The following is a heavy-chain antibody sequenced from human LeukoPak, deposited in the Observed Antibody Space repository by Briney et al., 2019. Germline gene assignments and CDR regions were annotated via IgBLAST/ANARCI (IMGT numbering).Heavy chain of an antibody. J-gene: IGHJ6*03. Sequence: GGSLRLSCAASGLTFSNYSMNWVRQAPGKGLEWVSYISRSSTTIYYADSVKGRFTISRDNAKNSMYLQMNSLRAEDTAVYYCARDGATFSGYDWYYYMDVWGKGTTVTVSS. D-gene: IGHD5-12*01. CDR2: ISRSSTTI. CDR1: GLTFSNYS. CDR3: ARDGATFSGYDWYYYMDV. V-gene: IGHV3-48*04.